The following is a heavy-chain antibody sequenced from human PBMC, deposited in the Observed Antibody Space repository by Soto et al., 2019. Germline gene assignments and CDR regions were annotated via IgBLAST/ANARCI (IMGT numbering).Heavy chain of an antibody. CDR3: ARRREYYGDYVSFDY. V-gene: IGHV5-51*01. Sequence: GESLKISCNGSGYIFTSYWIGWVRQMPGKGLEWMGIIYPGDSDTRYSPSFQGQFTISADKSISTAYLQWSSLKASDTAMYYCARRREYYGDYVSFDYWGQGTLVTVSS. CDR1: GYIFTSYW. CDR2: IYPGDSDT. D-gene: IGHD4-17*01. J-gene: IGHJ4*02.